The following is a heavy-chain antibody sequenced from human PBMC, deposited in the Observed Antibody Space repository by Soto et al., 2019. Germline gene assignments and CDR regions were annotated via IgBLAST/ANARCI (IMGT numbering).Heavy chain of an antibody. CDR3: AGDPDSHYNDSHASSYP. CDR1: GRTFRTYT. V-gene: IGHV1-69*04. Sequence: GASVKVSCKASGRTFRTYTITWVRQAPGQGLEWMGRIIPIIGIINYAQKFQGRVTITADKFTGTAYMELTRLRSDDTAVYYCAGDPDSHYNDSHASSYPWGQGTLVTSPQ. D-gene: IGHD3-22*01. J-gene: IGHJ5*02. CDR2: IIPIIGII.